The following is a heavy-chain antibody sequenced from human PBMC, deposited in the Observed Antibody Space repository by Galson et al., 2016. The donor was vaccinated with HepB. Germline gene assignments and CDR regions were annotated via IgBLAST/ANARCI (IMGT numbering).Heavy chain of an antibody. J-gene: IGHJ2*01. CDR2: MKPNGENT. D-gene: IGHD3-10*01. CDR3: ARVPLVWFGELSPDWYFDL. Sequence: SVKVSCKASGYTFTSYDINWVRQAPGQGLEWMGWMKPNGENTGYAQKFQGRVTMTRDASTSTAYMELSSLTSEDTAVYYCARVPLVWFGELSPDWYFDLWGRGTLVTVSS. V-gene: IGHV1-8*01. CDR1: GYTFTSYD.